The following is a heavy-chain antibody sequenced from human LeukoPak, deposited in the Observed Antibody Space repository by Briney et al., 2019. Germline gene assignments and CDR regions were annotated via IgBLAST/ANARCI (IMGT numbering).Heavy chain of an antibody. CDR2: IYYSGST. D-gene: IGHD6-13*01. CDR3: VRDHSSLDAFDI. Sequence: PSETLSLTCTVSGGSISSYYWSWIRQPPGKGLEWIGYIYYSGSTNYNPSLKSRVTISVDTSKNQFSLKLSSVTAADTAVYYCVRDHSSLDAFDIWGQGTMVTVSS. CDR1: GGSISSYY. V-gene: IGHV4-59*01. J-gene: IGHJ3*02.